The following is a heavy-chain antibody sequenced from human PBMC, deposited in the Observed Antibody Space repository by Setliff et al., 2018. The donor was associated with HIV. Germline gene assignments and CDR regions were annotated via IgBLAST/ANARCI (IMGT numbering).Heavy chain of an antibody. D-gene: IGHD3-10*01. J-gene: IGHJ6*03. CDR2: INHSGST. CDR3: TRRKYYGYGIYYGYYYYMDV. V-gene: IGHV4-34*01. Sequence: PSETLSLTCAVYGESFSGYYWSWIRQPPGKGLEWKGEINHSGSTNYNPYLKSRVTMSVDTSKYQFSLKLNSVTASDTAVYYCTRRKYYGYGIYYGYYYYMDVWDKGTTVTVSS. CDR1: GESFSGYY.